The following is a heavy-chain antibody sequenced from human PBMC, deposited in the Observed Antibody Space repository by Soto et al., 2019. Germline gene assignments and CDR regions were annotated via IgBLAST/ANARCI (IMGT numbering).Heavy chain of an antibody. CDR1: GYTFTSYG. D-gene: IGHD5-18*01. J-gene: IGHJ6*02. Sequence: GSGKVSCKASGYTFTSYGISWVRQAPGQGLEWMGWISAYNGNTNYAQKLQGRVTMTTDTSTSTAYMELRSLRSDDTAVYYCASVEVWIQLWLPGMDVWGQGTTVTVSS. CDR2: ISAYNGNT. CDR3: ASVEVWIQLWLPGMDV. V-gene: IGHV1-18*04.